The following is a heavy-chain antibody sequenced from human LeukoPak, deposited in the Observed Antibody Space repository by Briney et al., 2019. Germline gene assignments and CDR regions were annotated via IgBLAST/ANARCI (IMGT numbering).Heavy chain of an antibody. D-gene: IGHD3-3*01. Sequence: GGSLRLSCAASGFTFSSYWMSWVRQAPGKGLEWVANIKQDGSEKYYVDSVKGRFTISRDNAKNSLYLQMNSLRAEDTAVYYCARDGYYDFWSGYVDYWGQGTLVTVSS. CDR2: IKQDGSEK. CDR3: ARDGYYDFWSGYVDY. CDR1: GFTFSSYW. J-gene: IGHJ4*02. V-gene: IGHV3-7*01.